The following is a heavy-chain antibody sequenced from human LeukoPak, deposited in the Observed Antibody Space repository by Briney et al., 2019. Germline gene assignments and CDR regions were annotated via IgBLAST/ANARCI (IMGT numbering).Heavy chain of an antibody. D-gene: IGHD6-13*01. CDR3: AREVYSSSRPADAFDI. J-gene: IGHJ3*02. Sequence: GGSLRLSCVGSGFTFSTYWMSWVRQAPGKGLEWVANIMQDESEKNYVDSVKGRFTISRDNAKNSLYLQMNSLRAEDTAVYYCAREVYSSSRPADAFDIWGQGTVVTVSS. V-gene: IGHV3-7*01. CDR2: IMQDESEK. CDR1: GFTFSTYW.